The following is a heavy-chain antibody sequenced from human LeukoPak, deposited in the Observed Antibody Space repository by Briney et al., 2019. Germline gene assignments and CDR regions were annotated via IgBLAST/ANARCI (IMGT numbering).Heavy chain of an antibody. Sequence: SETLSLTCTVSGGSINNHYWSWIRQPPGKGLEWLGSIYYSGSPNYNPSLKSRVTISVDTSKNHFSLKLSSVTAADTAVYYCARGFEYSTSSRLGYYYFYMDAWGIGTTVTVSS. CDR3: ARGFEYSTSSRLGYYYFYMDA. D-gene: IGHD6-6*01. J-gene: IGHJ6*03. CDR1: GGSINNHY. CDR2: IYYSGSP. V-gene: IGHV4-59*11.